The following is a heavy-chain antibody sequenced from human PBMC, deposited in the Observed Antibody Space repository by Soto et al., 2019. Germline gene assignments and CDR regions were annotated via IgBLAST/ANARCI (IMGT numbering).Heavy chain of an antibody. CDR3: TRDQGGSYDSWFDP. CDR1: FSMYS. D-gene: IGHD1-26*01. CDR2: ISSGSAYI. Sequence: EVQVVESGGGLVKPGGSLRLSCNFSFSMYSMDWVRQAPGKGLEWVASISSGSAYIKYADSVKGRFTISRDNTKNSVSLRMSSLRVEDTAMYYCTRDQGGSYDSWFDPWGRGTLVTVSS. J-gene: IGHJ5*02. V-gene: IGHV3-21*06.